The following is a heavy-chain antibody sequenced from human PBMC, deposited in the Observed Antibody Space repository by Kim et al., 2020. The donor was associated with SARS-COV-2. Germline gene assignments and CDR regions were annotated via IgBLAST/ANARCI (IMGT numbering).Heavy chain of an antibody. Sequence: VKGPFTIARDNSKNTMYMQMYSLRAEDTAVYYCAKDASGGDYYYYGLDVWGQGTTVTVSS. CDR3: AKDASGGDYYYYGLDV. D-gene: IGHD3-10*01. V-gene: IGHV3-23*01. J-gene: IGHJ6*02.